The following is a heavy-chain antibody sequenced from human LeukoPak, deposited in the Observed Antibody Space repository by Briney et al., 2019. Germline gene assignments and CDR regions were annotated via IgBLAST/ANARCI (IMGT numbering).Heavy chain of an antibody. CDR2: ISGDGGNT. J-gene: IGHJ6*02. V-gene: IGHV3-43*02. CDR1: GFTFDEYV. CDR3: AKGRHPYYYCMDV. Sequence: GGSLRLSCAASGFTFDEYVMNWVRQAPGKGLEWVSLISGDGGNTYYADSVKGRFTISRDNSKNSLYLQMNSLRTEDTALYYCAKGRHPYYYCMDVWGQGTTVTVSS.